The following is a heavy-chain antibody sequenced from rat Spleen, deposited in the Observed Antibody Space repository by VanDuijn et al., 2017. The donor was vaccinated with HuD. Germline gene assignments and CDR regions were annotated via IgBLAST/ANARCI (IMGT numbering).Heavy chain of an antibody. J-gene: IGHJ2*01. CDR3: ARRHYGYTDYFDY. CDR1: GFTFSDYY. V-gene: IGHV5-25*01. Sequence: EVQLVESDGGLVQPGRSLKLSCAASGFTFSDYYMAWVRQAPGKGLEWVASITNTGGSIYYPDSVKGRFTISRDNEKSTLSLQMDSLRSEDTATYYCARRHYGYTDYFDYWGQGVMVTVSS. CDR2: ITNTGGSI. D-gene: IGHD1-9*01.